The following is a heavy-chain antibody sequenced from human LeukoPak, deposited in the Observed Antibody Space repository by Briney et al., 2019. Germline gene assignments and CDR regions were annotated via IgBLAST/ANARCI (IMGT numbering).Heavy chain of an antibody. CDR2: INHSGST. CDR1: GDSMGNDY. CDR3: ARGYCSSTSCYMPDY. V-gene: IGHV4-34*01. J-gene: IGHJ4*02. D-gene: IGHD2-2*02. Sequence: SETLSLTCTVSGDSMGNDYWSWIRQPPGKGLEWIGEINHSGSTNYNPSLKSRVTISVDTSKNQFSLKLSSVTAADTAVYYCARGYCSSTSCYMPDYWGQGTLVTVSS.